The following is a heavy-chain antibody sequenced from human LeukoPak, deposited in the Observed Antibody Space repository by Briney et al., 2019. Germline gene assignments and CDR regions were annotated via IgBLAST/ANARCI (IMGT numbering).Heavy chain of an antibody. V-gene: IGHV3-33*01. CDR3: ARDLGYYDILTGYYDY. Sequence: PGRSLRLSCAASGFTFSSYGMHWVRQAPGKGLEWVAVIWYDGSNKYYANSVKGRFTISRDNSKNTLYLQMNSLRAEDTAVYYCARDLGYYDILTGYYDYWGQGTLVTVSS. D-gene: IGHD3-9*01. CDR2: IWYDGSNK. J-gene: IGHJ4*02. CDR1: GFTFSSYG.